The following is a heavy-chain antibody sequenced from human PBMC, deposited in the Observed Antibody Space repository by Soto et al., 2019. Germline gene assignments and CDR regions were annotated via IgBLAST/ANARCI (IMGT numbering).Heavy chain of an antibody. D-gene: IGHD1-26*01. V-gene: IGHV3-23*01. J-gene: IGHJ5*02. Sequence: GGSLRLSCAASGFIFENFGMSWVRQAPGKGLEWISSISGSGFKKYYPDSVKGRFTISRDNSKRTVYLELNNLSAEDTAVYHCAKNQGVELVPLATVDWFDPWGQGSVVTVSS. CDR2: ISGSGFKK. CDR3: AKNQGVELVPLATVDWFDP. CDR1: GFIFENFG.